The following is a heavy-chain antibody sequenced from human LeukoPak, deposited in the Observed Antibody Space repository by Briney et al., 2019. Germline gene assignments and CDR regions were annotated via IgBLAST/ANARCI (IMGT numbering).Heavy chain of an antibody. V-gene: IGHV4-30-4*01. J-gene: IGHJ3*02. CDR3: ARATMIVAHDAFDI. D-gene: IGHD3-22*01. CDR2: VYHTGST. CDR1: GGSISSGVYC. Sequence: PSETLSLTCSVSGGSISSGVYCWSWIRQSPGKGLEWIGHVYHTGSTSYNPSLKSRVIISVDTSKNQFSLKLSSVTAADTAVYYCARATMIVAHDAFDIWGQGTMVTVSS.